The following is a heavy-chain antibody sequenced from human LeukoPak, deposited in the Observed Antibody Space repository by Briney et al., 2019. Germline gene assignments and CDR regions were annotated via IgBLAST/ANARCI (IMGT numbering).Heavy chain of an antibody. J-gene: IGHJ3*02. Sequence: PSETLSLTCTVSGGSISSYYWSWIRQPPGKGLEWIGYIYYSGSTNYNPSLKSRVTISVDTSKNQFSLKLSSVTAADTAVYYCARDNLYYYDSSDIWGQGTMVTVSS. CDR1: GGSISSYY. D-gene: IGHD3-22*01. V-gene: IGHV4-59*12. CDR3: ARDNLYYYDSSDI. CDR2: IYYSGST.